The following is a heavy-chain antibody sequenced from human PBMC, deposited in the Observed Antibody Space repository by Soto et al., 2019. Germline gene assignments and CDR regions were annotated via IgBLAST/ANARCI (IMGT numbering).Heavy chain of an antibody. J-gene: IGHJ4*02. CDR2: ISAHNGNT. V-gene: IGHV1-18*01. CDR3: ASGRYGDY. Sequence: QVHLVQSGAEVKKPGASVKVSCKASGYTFTSYGITWVRQAPGQGLEWMGWISAHNGNTDYAQKLQGRVIVTRDTSTSTAYMELRSLRSADTAVYYCASGRYGDYWGQGALVTVSS. D-gene: IGHD1-26*01. CDR1: GYTFTSYG.